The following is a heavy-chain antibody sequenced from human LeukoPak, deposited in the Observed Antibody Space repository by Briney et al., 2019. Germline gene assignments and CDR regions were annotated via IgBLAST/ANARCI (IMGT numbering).Heavy chain of an antibody. Sequence: SESLSLTCAVSGDSISSGGYPWGWVRQPTRKGLEWIVYIYHSGSIYYNPSLQSQFTISVDRPNNQFSLKLSSVTAADTAVYYCARERGGSSNNWFDPWRQGTLVTDSS. CDR2: IYHSGSI. J-gene: IGHJ5*02. CDR1: GDSISSGGYP. V-gene: IGHV4-30-2*01. D-gene: IGHD3-16*01. CDR3: ARERGGSSNNWFDP.